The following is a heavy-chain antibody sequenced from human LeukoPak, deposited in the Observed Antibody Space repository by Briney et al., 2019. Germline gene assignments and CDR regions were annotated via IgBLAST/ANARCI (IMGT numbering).Heavy chain of an antibody. D-gene: IGHD5-24*01. J-gene: IGHJ4*02. V-gene: IGHV3-30*18. CDR3: AKDRDGYKDY. CDR2: ISYDGSNK. Sequence: GSLRLSCAASGFTFSSYGMHWVRQAPGKGLEWVAVISYDGSNKYYADSVKGRFTISRDNSKNTLYLQMNSLRAEDTAVYYCAKDRDGYKDYWGQGTLVTVSS. CDR1: GFTFSSYG.